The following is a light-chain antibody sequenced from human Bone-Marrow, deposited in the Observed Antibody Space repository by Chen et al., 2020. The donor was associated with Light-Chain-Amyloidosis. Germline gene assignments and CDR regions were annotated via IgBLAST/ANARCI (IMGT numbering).Light chain of an antibody. CDR2: LGS. J-gene: IGKJ2*01. V-gene: IGKV2-28*01. CDR1: QSLLHSNGYNY. CDR3: FQPQETPYT. Sequence: DIVMTQSPLSLCVTPGEPASISCTSTQSLLHSNGYNYLAWYLQKPGQSPQLLIHLGSNRAPVVPDRFSGSGSGTDFTLRISRVEAEDVGVYYCFQPQETPYTFGQGTKLEI.